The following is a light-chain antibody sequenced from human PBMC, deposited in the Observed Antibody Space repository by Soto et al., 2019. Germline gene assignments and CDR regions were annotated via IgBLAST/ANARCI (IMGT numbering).Light chain of an antibody. CDR1: SGHSSYA. V-gene: IGLV4-69*01. Sequence: QPVLTQSPSASASLGASVKLTCTLSSGHSSYAIAWHQQQPEKGPRYLMKLNSDGSHNKGDGISDRFSGSSSGAERYLTISSLQSEDEADYYCQTWDTGIVVFGGGTKLTVL. CDR2: LNSDGSH. CDR3: QTWDTGIVV. J-gene: IGLJ2*01.